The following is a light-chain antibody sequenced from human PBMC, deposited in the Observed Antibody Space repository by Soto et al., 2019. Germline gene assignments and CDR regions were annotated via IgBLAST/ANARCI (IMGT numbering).Light chain of an antibody. Sequence: QSVLTQPPSVSGVPGQRVTISCTGSSSYIGAGYDVHWYQQLPGTAPKLLIYANSNRPSGVPDRFSGSKSGTSASLAITGLQAEDEADYYCQSYDSSLSGWVFGGGTKVTVL. CDR2: ANS. CDR3: QSYDSSLSGWV. CDR1: SSYIGAGYD. V-gene: IGLV1-40*01. J-gene: IGLJ3*02.